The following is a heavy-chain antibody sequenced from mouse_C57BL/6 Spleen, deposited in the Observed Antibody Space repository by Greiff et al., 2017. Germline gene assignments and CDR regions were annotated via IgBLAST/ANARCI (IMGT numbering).Heavy chain of an antibody. CDR2: IDPEDGET. V-gene: IGHV14-2*01. J-gene: IGHJ4*01. CDR1: GFNIKDYY. CDR3: ASYYGSSYGAMDY. Sequence: VQLKESGAELVKPGASVKLSCTASGFNIKDYYMHWVKQRTEQGLEWIGRIDPEDGETKYAPKFQGKATITADTSSNTAYLQLSSLTSEDTAVYYCASYYGSSYGAMDYWGQGTSVTVSS. D-gene: IGHD1-1*01.